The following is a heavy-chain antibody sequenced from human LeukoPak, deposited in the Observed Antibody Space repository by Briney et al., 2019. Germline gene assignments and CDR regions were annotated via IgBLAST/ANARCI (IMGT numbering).Heavy chain of an antibody. CDR3: ARERIAAAVNDY. J-gene: IGHJ4*02. CDR2: IYHSGST. Sequence: SETLSLTCTVSGGSISSGGYYWSWIRQPPGKGLEWIGYIYHSGSTYYNPSLKSRVTISVDRSKNQFSLKLSSVTAADTAVYYCARERIAAAVNDYWGQGTLVTVSS. V-gene: IGHV4-30-2*01. CDR1: GGSISSGGYY. D-gene: IGHD6-13*01.